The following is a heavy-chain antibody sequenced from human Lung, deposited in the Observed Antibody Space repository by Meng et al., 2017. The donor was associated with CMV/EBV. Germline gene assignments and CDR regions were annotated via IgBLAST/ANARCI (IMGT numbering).Heavy chain of an antibody. V-gene: IGHV3-30*02. D-gene: IGHD1-26*01. J-gene: IGHJ6*02. CDR2: THYDESEK. Sequence: GGSLRLSCTASGFYFSDYAMHWVRQAPGKGPEWVTFTHYDESEKYYADSVKGRFTISRDNSKKTLYLQMNSLRPEDTAVYYCARSYNGKYYPPYYYYYYGMDVWGQGXTVTVSS. CDR1: GFYFSDYA. CDR3: ARSYNGKYYPPYYYYYYGMDV.